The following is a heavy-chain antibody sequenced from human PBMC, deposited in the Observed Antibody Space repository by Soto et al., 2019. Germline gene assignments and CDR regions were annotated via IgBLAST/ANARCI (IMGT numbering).Heavy chain of an antibody. CDR3: AKDRVAVAANDDAFDI. CDR2: ISGSGGST. CDR1: GFTFSSYA. Sequence: EVQLLESGGGLVQPGGSLRLSCAASGFTFSSYAMSWVRQAPGKGLEWVSAISGSGGSTYYADSVKGRFTISRDNSKNTMYLQMNSLRAEDTAVYYCAKDRVAVAANDDAFDIWGQGTMVTVSS. J-gene: IGHJ3*02. V-gene: IGHV3-23*01. D-gene: IGHD6-19*01.